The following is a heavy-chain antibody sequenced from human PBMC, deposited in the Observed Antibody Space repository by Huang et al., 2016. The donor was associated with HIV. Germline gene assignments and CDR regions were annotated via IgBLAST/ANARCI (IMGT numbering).Heavy chain of an antibody. CDR1: GGTFSSYA. Sequence: QVQLVQSGAEVKKPGSSVKVSCKASGGTFSSYAISWVRQAPGQGIEWMGGVIPIFGTANDAQKFQGRVTITADESTSTADMELSSLRSEDTAVYYCARARGYYDSSVSYYFDYWGQGTLVTVSS. V-gene: IGHV1-69*13. J-gene: IGHJ4*02. CDR2: VIPIFGTA. CDR3: ARARGYYDSSVSYYFDY. D-gene: IGHD3-22*01.